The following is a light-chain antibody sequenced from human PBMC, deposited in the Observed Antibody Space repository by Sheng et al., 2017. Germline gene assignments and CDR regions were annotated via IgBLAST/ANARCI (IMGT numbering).Light chain of an antibody. V-gene: IGLV2-14*03. CDR3: SSFTLSSTIV. CDR2: NVS. J-gene: IGLJ3*02. CDR1: SADIGAYNF. Sequence: QSALTQPASVSGSPGHSITLSCTGTSADIGAYNFVSWYQQHPGKVPTLIIYNVSYRPSGVSNRFSASKSGNSASLTIAGLQAADEATYYCSSFTLSSTIVFGGGTKLTVL.